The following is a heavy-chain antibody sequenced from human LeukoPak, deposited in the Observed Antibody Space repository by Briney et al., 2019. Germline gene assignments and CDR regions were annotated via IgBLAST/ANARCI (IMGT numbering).Heavy chain of an antibody. V-gene: IGHV4-38-2*02. D-gene: IGHD1-26*01. CDR3: ARVVSGSYDY. CDR1: GASISSGDYF. Sequence: PSETLSLTCTVSGASISSGDYFWTWIRQPPGKGLEWIGSIYHSGSTYYNPSLKSRVTISVDTSKNQFSLKLSSVTAADTAVYYCARVVSGSYDYWGQGTLVTVSS. CDR2: IYHSGST. J-gene: IGHJ4*02.